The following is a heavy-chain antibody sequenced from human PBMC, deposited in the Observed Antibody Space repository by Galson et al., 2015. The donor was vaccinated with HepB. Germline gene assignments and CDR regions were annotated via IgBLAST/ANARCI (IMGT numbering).Heavy chain of an antibody. D-gene: IGHD2-2*01. CDR3: ARDSEVVPAASNYYYYYYMDV. V-gene: IGHV1-69*13. CDR1: GGTFSSYA. J-gene: IGHJ6*03. CDR2: IIPIFGTA. Sequence: SVKVSCKASGGTFSSYAISWVRQAPGQGLEWMGGIIPIFGTANYAQKFQGRVTITADESTSTAYMELSSLRSEDTAVYYCARDSEVVPAASNYYYYYYMDVWGKGTTVTVSS.